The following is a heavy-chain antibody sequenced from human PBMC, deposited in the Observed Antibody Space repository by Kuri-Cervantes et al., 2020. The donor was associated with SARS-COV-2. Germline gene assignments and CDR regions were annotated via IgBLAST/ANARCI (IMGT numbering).Heavy chain of an antibody. CDR1: GFTFSSYG. CDR2: ISYDGSNK. V-gene: IGHV3-30*18. Sequence: GESLKISCAASGFTFSSYGMHWVRQAPGKGLEWVAVISYDGSNKYYADSVKGRFTISRDNSKNTLYLQMNSLRAEDTAVYYCAKDHYDFWSGYYYYYGMDVWGQGTTVTVSS. D-gene: IGHD3-3*01. J-gene: IGHJ6*02. CDR3: AKDHYDFWSGYYYYYGMDV.